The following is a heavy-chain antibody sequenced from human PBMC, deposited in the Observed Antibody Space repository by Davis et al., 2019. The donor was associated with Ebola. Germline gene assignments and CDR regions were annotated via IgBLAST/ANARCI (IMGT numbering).Heavy chain of an antibody. CDR1: EFTFRSYW. CDR3: ARDVGGRAGY. CDR2: IDTDGSTT. Sequence: PGGSLGLSCVGSEFTFRSYWFHWVRQAPGKGLEWVSRIDTDGSTTNYADSVRGRFPISRDNAKNTLFLQMNSLRADDTAVYYCARDVGGRAGYWGQGTLVTVSS. J-gene: IGHJ4*02. V-gene: IGHV3-74*01.